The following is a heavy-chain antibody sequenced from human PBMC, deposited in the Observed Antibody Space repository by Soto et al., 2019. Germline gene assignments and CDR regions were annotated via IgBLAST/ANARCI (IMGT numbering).Heavy chain of an antibody. V-gene: IGHV1-69*05. CDR3: ARDRGITIFGVVNAVVDY. CDR1: GGTFSSYA. CDR2: IIPIFGTA. Sequence: ASVKVSCKASGGTFSSYAISWVRQAPGQGLEWMGGIIPIFGTANYAQKLQGRVTMTTDTSTSTAYMELRSLRSDDTAVYYCARDRGITIFGVVNAVVDYWGQGTLVTVSS. D-gene: IGHD3-3*01. J-gene: IGHJ4*02.